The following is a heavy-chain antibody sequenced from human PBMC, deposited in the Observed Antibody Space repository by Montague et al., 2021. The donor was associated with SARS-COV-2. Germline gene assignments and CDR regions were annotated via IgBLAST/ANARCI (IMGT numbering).Heavy chain of an antibody. D-gene: IGHD3-9*01. Sequence: SETLSLTCTVSGGSISSYYWSWIRQPAGKGLEWIGRIYTSGSTNYNPSLKSRVTISVDTSKNQFSLKLSSVTAADTAVYYCARDRRLRYFELSYYYYGMDVWGQGTTVTVSS. CDR2: IYTSGST. CDR1: GGSISSYY. V-gene: IGHV4-4*07. CDR3: ARDRRLRYFELSYYYYGMDV. J-gene: IGHJ6*02.